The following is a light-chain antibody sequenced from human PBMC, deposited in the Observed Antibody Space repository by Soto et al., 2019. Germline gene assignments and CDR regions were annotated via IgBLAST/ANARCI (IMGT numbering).Light chain of an antibody. J-gene: IGKJ2*02. CDR1: QSVSSSY. V-gene: IGKV3-20*01. CDR2: GAS. CDR3: QKYGSSHIGT. Sequence: EIVLTQSPGTLSLSPGERATLSCRASQSVSSSYLAWYQQKPGQAPRLLIYGASSRATGIPDRFSGSGSGTDFTLTISRLEPEDFAVYYCQKYGSSHIGTFGQGTKLEIK.